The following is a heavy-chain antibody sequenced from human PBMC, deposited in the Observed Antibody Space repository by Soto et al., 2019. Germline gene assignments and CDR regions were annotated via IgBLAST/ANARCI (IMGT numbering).Heavy chain of an antibody. CDR3: ASSGYSYGYVLTFDY. Sequence: SETLSLTCAVYGGSFSGYYWSWIRQPPGKGLEWIGEINHSGSTNYNPSLKSRVTISVDTSKNQFSLKLSSVTAADTAVYYCASSGYSYGYVLTFDYWGQGTLVTVSS. J-gene: IGHJ4*02. V-gene: IGHV4-34*01. CDR1: GGSFSGYY. CDR2: INHSGST. D-gene: IGHD5-18*01.